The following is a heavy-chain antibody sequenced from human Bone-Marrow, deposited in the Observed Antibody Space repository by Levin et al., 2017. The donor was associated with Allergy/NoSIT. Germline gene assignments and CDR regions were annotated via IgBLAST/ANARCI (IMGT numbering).Heavy chain of an antibody. J-gene: IGHJ4*02. V-gene: IGHV3-23*01. Sequence: GGSLRLSCAASGFSFSTFAMSWVRQAPGKGLEWVSVISGSGGRTHYADSVKGRITISRDNSKNTLYLDMSSLRADDTDVYYCAKALDPYYDFWSGYFPFGFWGQGTLVTVSS. CDR3: AKALDPYYDFWSGYFPFGF. D-gene: IGHD3-3*01. CDR2: ISGSGGRT. CDR1: GFSFSTFA.